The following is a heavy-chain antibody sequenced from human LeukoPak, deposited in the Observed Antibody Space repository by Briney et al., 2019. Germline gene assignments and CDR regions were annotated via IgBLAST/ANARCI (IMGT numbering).Heavy chain of an antibody. Sequence: GGSLRLSCAASGFTVSSNYMSWVRQAPGKGLEWVSVIYSGGSTYYADSVKGRFTISRDNSMNTLYLQMNSLRAEDTAVYYCARVLVPWYFDLWGRGTLVTVSS. J-gene: IGHJ2*01. CDR2: IYSGGST. V-gene: IGHV3-53*01. CDR3: ARVLVPWYFDL. CDR1: GFTVSSNY. D-gene: IGHD3-10*01.